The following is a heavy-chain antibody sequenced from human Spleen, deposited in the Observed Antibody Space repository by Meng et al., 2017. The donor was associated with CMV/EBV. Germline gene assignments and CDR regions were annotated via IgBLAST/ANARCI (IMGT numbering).Heavy chain of an antibody. CDR1: GGTFSSYA. D-gene: IGHD1-26*01. J-gene: IGHJ5*02. CDR3: ARVAVVVGATRFDP. CDR2: ISAYNGNT. Sequence: ASVKVSCKASGGTFSSYAISWVRQAPGQGLEWMGWISAYNGNTNYAQKLQGRVTMTTDTSTSTAYMELRSLRSDDTAVYYCARVAVVVGATRFDPWGQGTLVTVS. V-gene: IGHV1-18*01.